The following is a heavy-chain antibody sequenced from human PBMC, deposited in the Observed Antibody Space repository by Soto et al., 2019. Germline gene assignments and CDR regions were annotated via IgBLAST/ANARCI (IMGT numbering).Heavy chain of an antibody. CDR2: ISHDGGNI. J-gene: IGHJ4*02. V-gene: IGHV3-30-3*01. D-gene: IGHD1-26*01. Sequence: QVQLVESGGGVVQPGRSLRLSCAASGYIFSSYALHWVRQAPGKGLEWVAVISHDGGNIFYAVSVKGRFTISRDNSMNTLYLQRNGLSGEDTAVYYCAREANGKTSYYDYLDYGGQGTLVTVSS. CDR1: GYIFSSYA. CDR3: AREANGKTSYYDYLDY.